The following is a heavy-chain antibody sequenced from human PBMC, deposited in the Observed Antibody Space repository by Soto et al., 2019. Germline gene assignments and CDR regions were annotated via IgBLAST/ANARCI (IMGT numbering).Heavy chain of an antibody. CDR3: ARDFLLVTECYYYGMDV. CDR2: INPSGGST. V-gene: IGHV1-46*01. Sequence: ASVKVSCWASGYTFTSYFMHWVRQAPGQGLEWMGIINPSGGSTSYAQKFQGRVTMTRDTSTSTVYMELSSLRSEDTAVYYCARDFLLVTECYYYGMDVWGQGTTVTVSS. CDR1: GYTFTSYF. J-gene: IGHJ6*02. D-gene: IGHD2-21*02.